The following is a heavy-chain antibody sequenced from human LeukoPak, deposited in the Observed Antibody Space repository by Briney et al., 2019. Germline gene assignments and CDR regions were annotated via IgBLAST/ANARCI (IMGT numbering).Heavy chain of an antibody. J-gene: IGHJ4*02. CDR3: AKHPESGNFDY. V-gene: IGHV3-23*05. CDR1: GFTFSSYV. D-gene: IGHD1-14*01. CDR2: INTNGRTT. Sequence: GGSLRLSCAASGFTFSSYVMSWVRQAPGKGLEWVSIINTNGRTTYYADSVKGRFTISRDNSKNTLYLQMNSLRAEDTAVYYCAKHPESGNFDYCGRGTLVTVSS.